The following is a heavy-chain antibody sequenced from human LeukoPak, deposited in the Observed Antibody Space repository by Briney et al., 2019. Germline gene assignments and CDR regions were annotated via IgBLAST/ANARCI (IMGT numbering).Heavy chain of an antibody. CDR3: ARDVFGVGYNWFDP. J-gene: IGHJ5*02. CDR2: IYHSGST. D-gene: IGHD3-3*01. V-gene: IGHV4-59*12. CDR1: GGSISSYY. Sequence: SETLSLTCSVSGGSISSYYWSWIRQPPGKGLEWIGYIYHSGSTNYYPSLKSRVTISVDTSKNQFSLKLSSVTAADTAVYYCARDVFGVGYNWFDPWGQGTLVTVSS.